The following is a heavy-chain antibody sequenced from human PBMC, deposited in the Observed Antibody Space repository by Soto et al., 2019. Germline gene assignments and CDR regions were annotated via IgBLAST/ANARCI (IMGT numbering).Heavy chain of an antibody. CDR3: ARWVAGGSYHDYYYYGMDV. CDR1: GGTFGSYA. CDR2: IIPIFGTA. V-gene: IGHV1-69*01. Sequence: QVQLVQSGAEVKKPGSSVKVSCKASGGTFGSYAISWVRQAPGQGLEWMGGIIPIFGTANYAQKFQGRVTITADESTSTAYMELSSLRSEDTAVYYCARWVAGGSYHDYYYYGMDVWGQGTTVTVSS. D-gene: IGHD1-26*01. J-gene: IGHJ6*02.